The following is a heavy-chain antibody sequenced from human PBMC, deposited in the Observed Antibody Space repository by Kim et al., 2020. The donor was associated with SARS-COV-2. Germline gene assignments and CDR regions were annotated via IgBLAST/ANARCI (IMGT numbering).Heavy chain of an antibody. CDR1: GFTFSKYG. V-gene: IGHV3-33*01. J-gene: IGHJ4*02. Sequence: GGSLRLSCAASGFTFSKYGLHWVRQAPGKGLEWVAVIWYDGSKKYYADSVKGRFTISRDNSKNMLYLQMNSLRAEDTAVYYCVTETIVGGPYFDNWGQGTLVTVSS. D-gene: IGHD1-26*01. CDR2: IWYDGSKK. CDR3: VTETIVGGPYFDN.